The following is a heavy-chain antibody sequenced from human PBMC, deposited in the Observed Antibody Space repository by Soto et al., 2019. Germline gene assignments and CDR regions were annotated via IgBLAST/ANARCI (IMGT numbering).Heavy chain of an antibody. Sequence: VESLKISCKGAGYNSNSYWISWVRQMPVKGLEWMGRIDPSDSQTYYSPSFRGHVTISVNKSITTVLLQWSSLRASDTAMYYCARQIYDSDTGPNFQYYFDSWGQGTLVTVSS. CDR2: IDPSDSQT. D-gene: IGHD3-22*01. CDR1: GYNSNSYW. V-gene: IGHV5-10-1*01. J-gene: IGHJ4*02. CDR3: ARQIYDSDTGPNFQYYFDS.